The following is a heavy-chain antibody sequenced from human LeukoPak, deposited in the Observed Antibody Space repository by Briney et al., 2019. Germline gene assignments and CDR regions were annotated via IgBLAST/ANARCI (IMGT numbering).Heavy chain of an antibody. J-gene: IGHJ6*02. CDR2: IYYSGST. CDR3: ARLSLNPPYYYYGMDV. CDR1: GGSISSYY. Sequence: SETLSLTCTVSGGSISSYYWGWIRQPPGKGLEWIGSIYYSGSTYYNPSLKSRVTISVDTSKNQFSLKLSSVTAADTAVYYCARLSLNPPYYYYGMDVWGQGTTVTVSS. V-gene: IGHV4-39*01.